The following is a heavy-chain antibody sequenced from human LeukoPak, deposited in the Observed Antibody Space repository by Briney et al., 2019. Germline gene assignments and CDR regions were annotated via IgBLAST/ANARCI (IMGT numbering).Heavy chain of an antibody. Sequence: SETLSLTCAVYGGSFSGYYWSWIRQPPGKGLEWIGEINHSGSTNYNPSLKSRVTISVDTSKNQFSLKLSSVTAADTAVYYCARGPLVAASCDYWGQGTLVTVSS. V-gene: IGHV4-34*01. D-gene: IGHD2-15*01. J-gene: IGHJ4*02. CDR2: INHSGST. CDR3: ARGPLVAASCDY. CDR1: GGSFSGYY.